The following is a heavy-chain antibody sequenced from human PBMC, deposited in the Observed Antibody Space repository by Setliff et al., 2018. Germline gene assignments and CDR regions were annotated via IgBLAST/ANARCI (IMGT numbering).Heavy chain of an antibody. V-gene: IGHV7-4-1*02. CDR1: GYTFTTHG. Sequence: ASVKVSCKASGYTFTTHGISWVRQAPGQGFEWMGWINTKTGNPTYAQDFTGRFVFSLDTSVSTAYLQISSLKAEDTAVYYCASQMGTSETYPKWGKGTPVTVSS. CDR2: INTKTGNP. D-gene: IGHD1-26*01. CDR3: ASQMGTSETYPK. J-gene: IGHJ4*02.